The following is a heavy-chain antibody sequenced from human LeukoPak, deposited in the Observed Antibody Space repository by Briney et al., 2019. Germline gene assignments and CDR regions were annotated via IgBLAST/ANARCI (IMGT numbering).Heavy chain of an antibody. J-gene: IGHJ6*03. CDR2: ISYDGSNK. CDR1: GFTFSSYA. Sequence: GGSLRLSRAASGFTFSSYAMHWVRQAPGKGLEWVAVISYDGSNKYYADSVKGRFTISRDNSKNTLYLQMNSLRAEDTAVYYCARDADGGNSGYYYYMDVWGKGTTVTVSS. D-gene: IGHD4-23*01. CDR3: ARDADGGNSGYYYYMDV. V-gene: IGHV3-30*04.